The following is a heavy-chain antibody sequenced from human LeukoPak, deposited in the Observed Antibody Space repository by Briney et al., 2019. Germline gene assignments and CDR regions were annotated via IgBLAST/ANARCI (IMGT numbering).Heavy chain of an antibody. D-gene: IGHD2-2*02. V-gene: IGHV3-21*01. J-gene: IGHJ4*02. CDR2: ISSSSSYI. CDR3: ARDLVEYCSSTSCYRGGFDY. CDR1: GFTFSSYS. Sequence: GRSLGLSCAASGFTFSSYSMNWVRQAPGKGLEWVSSISSSSSYIYYADSVKGRFTISRDNAKNSLYLQMNSLRAEDTAVYYCARDLVEYCSSTSCYRGGFDYWGQGTLVTVSS.